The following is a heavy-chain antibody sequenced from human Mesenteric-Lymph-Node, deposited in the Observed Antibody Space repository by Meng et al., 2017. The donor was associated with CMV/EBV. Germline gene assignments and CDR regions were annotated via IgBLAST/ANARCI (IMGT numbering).Heavy chain of an antibody. V-gene: IGHV3-74*01. CDR2: INSDGSST. CDR1: GFTFSSYW. D-gene: IGHD2-2*01. Sequence: GGSLRLSCAASGFTFSSYWMHWVRQAPGKGLVWVSRINSDGSSTSYADSVKGRFTISRDNAKNTLYLQMNSLRAEDTAVYYCARVRYQLPNYYYYGMDVWGQGTTVTVSS. J-gene: IGHJ6*02. CDR3: ARVRYQLPNYYYYGMDV.